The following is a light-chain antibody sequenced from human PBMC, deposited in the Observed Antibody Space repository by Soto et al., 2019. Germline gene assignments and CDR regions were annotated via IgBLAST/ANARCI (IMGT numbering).Light chain of an antibody. Sequence: EIVLTQSPATLSLSPGERATLSCRASQSISGYLAWYQQKPGQAPRLLIYDASNRATGIPARFSGSGSETDFTLTISSLQPEDFATYFCQKLNAYPPWTFGQGTKVDIK. CDR1: QSISGY. CDR2: DAS. J-gene: IGKJ1*01. CDR3: QKLNAYPPWT. V-gene: IGKV3-11*01.